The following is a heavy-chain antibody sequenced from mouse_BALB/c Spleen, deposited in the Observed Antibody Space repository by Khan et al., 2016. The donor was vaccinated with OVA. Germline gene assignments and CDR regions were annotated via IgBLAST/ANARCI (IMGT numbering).Heavy chain of an antibody. Sequence: EVQLQESGPGLVKPSQSLSLTCTVTGYSITTDYAWNWIRQFPGNKLEWMGYISYSGSTSYHPSLKSRISIIRDTSKNQFFLQLNSVTTEDTATYFCARRDYYGHWYFDVWGTGTTVTVSS. V-gene: IGHV3-2*02. CDR3: ARRDYYGHWYFDV. CDR1: GYSITTDYA. CDR2: ISYSGST. D-gene: IGHD1-1*01. J-gene: IGHJ1*03.